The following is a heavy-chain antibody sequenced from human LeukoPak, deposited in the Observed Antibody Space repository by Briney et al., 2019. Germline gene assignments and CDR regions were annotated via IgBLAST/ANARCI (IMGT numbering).Heavy chain of an antibody. D-gene: IGHD4-17*01. CDR3: ARHVYGEGMVA. J-gene: IGHJ6*04. Sequence: PSETLSLTCTVSGGSLNGYYWGWIRQPPGKGLECIGYIHSSEGTAHNASFKSRLTISLDTSKNQFSLTLSSVTAADTAVYYCARHVYGEGMVAWGKGTTVTVSS. V-gene: IGHV4-59*08. CDR1: GGSLNGYY. CDR2: IHSSEGT.